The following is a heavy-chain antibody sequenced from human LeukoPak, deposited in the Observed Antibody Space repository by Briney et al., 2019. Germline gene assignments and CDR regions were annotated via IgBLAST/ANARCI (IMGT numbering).Heavy chain of an antibody. D-gene: IGHD4-11*01. V-gene: IGHV4-59*01. J-gene: IGHJ4*02. CDR3: ARGYSYYPY. CDR2: IYYSGST. CDR1: GGSISSYH. Sequence: MASETLSLTCTVSGGSISSYHWSWIRQPPGKGLEWIGYIYYSGSTNYNPSLKSRVTISVDTPKNQFSLKLRSVSAADTAVYYCARGYSYYPYWGQGTLVTVSS.